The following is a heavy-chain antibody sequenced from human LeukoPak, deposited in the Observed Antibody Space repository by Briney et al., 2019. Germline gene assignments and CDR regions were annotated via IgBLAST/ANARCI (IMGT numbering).Heavy chain of an antibody. Sequence: KASATLSLTCAVYGGSFSGYYWSWIRQPPGKGLEWIGEINHSGSTNYNPSLTSRVTISVDTSQNQFSLKLSSVTAADTAVYYCARGEYWFDPWGQGTLVTVSA. CDR3: ARGEYWFDP. CDR2: INHSGST. J-gene: IGHJ5*02. V-gene: IGHV4-34*01. CDR1: GGSFSGYY.